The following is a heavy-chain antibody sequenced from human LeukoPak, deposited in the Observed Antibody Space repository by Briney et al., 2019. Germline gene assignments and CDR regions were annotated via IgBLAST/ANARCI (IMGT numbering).Heavy chain of an antibody. V-gene: IGHV3-48*01. CDR2: ISSSSSTI. Sequence: GGSLRLSRAASGFTFSSYSMNWVRQAPGKGLEWVSYISSSSSTIYYADSVKGRLTISRDNAKNSLYLQMNSLRAEDTAVYYCARSLGDQHDAFDIWGQGTMVTVSS. D-gene: IGHD3-16*01. CDR1: GFTFSSYS. CDR3: ARSLGDQHDAFDI. J-gene: IGHJ3*02.